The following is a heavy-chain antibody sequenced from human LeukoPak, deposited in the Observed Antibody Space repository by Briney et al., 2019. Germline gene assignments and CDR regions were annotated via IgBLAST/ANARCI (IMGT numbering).Heavy chain of an antibody. CDR1: GYTFTSYA. CDR3: ARDGQRELLPGNWFDP. Sequence: ASVKVSCKASGYTFTSYAMHWVRQAPGHRLEWMGWINAGNGNTKYSQKFQGRVTITRDTSASTAYMELSSLRSEDTAVYYCARDGQRELLPGNWFDPWGQGTLVTVSS. D-gene: IGHD1-26*01. CDR2: INAGNGNT. J-gene: IGHJ5*02. V-gene: IGHV1-3*01.